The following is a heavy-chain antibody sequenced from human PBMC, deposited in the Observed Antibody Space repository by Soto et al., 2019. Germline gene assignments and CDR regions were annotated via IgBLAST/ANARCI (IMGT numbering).Heavy chain of an antibody. V-gene: IGHV3-53*01. CDR2: IYSGGST. D-gene: IGHD3-10*01. Sequence: GRSLRLSCAASGFTVSRSYMSWVRQAPGKGLEWVSVIYSGGSTNYADSVKGRFTISRDNSKNTLYLQMNSLRAEDTAVYYCARDMVRGMDVWGQGTTVTLSS. J-gene: IGHJ6*02. CDR3: ARDMVRGMDV. CDR1: GFTVSRSY.